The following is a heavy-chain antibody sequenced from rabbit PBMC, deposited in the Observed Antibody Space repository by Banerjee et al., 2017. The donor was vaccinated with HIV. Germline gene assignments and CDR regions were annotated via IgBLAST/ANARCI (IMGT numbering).Heavy chain of an antibody. V-gene: IGHV1S40*01. CDR2: INTNTGNT. J-gene: IGHJ4*01. Sequence: QSVEESGGDLVKPGGTLTLTCTVSGFSLSNNYVMCWVRQAPGKGLEWIACINTNTGNTVYASWAKGPFTISKTSSTTVTLQMTSLTAADTATYFCARNFDLWGPGTLVTVS. CDR1: GFSLSNNYV. CDR3: ARNFDL.